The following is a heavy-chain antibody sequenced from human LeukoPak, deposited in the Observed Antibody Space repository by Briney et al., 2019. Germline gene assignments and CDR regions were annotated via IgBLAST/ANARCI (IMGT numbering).Heavy chain of an antibody. CDR3: ARHNLYCSGGSCYPNCFDP. CDR2: IYYAGST. D-gene: IGHD2-15*01. V-gene: IGHV4-31*03. J-gene: IGHJ5*02. Sequence: SPETLSLTCTVSGGFISSGGYYWSWIRQHPGKGLEWIAYIYYAGSTYYNPSLKSRVTISVDTSKNQFSLKLSSVTAADTAVYYCARHNLYCSGGSCYPNCFDPWGQGTLVTVS. CDR1: GGFISSGGYY.